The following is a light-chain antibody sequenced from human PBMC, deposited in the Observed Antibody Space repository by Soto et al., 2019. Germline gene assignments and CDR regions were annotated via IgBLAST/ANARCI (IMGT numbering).Light chain of an antibody. J-gene: IGKJ2*01. CDR3: QQYNSCPYT. Sequence: GDTVTITCRASHSISGWVGWYQPRAGKAPKLLIYDASSLESGVPSRFSGSGSGTEFTLTISSLQPDDSATYYCQQYNSCPYTFGQGTKVDIK. V-gene: IGKV1-5*01. CDR1: HSISGW. CDR2: DAS.